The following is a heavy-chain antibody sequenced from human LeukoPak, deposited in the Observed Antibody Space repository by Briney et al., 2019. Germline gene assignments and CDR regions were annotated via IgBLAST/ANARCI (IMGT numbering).Heavy chain of an antibody. J-gene: IGHJ4*02. D-gene: IGHD3-22*01. CDR2: MNANSGNT. CDR3: ARADYYDSSGPPPFDY. Sequence: ASVKVSCKASGYTFTSYDINWVRQATGQGLEWMGWMNANSGNTGYAQKFQGRVTMTRNTSISTAYMELSSLRSEDTAVYYCARADYYDSSGPPPFDYWGQGTLVTVSS. CDR1: GYTFTSYD. V-gene: IGHV1-8*01.